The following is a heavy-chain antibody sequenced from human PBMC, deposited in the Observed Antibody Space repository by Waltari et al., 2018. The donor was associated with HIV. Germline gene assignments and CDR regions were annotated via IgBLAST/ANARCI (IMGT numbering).Heavy chain of an antibody. D-gene: IGHD3-22*01. CDR1: GGSISSGSYY. J-gene: IGHJ3*02. CDR2: IYTSGST. CDR3: ARERNYYYDSSGYFFNAFDI. Sequence: QVQLQESGPGLVKPSQTLSLTCTVSGGSISSGSYYWSWIRQPAGKGLEWIGRIYTSGSTNYNPSLKSRVTISVDTSKNQFSLKLCSVTAADTAVYYCARERNYYYDSSGYFFNAFDIWGQG. V-gene: IGHV4-61*02.